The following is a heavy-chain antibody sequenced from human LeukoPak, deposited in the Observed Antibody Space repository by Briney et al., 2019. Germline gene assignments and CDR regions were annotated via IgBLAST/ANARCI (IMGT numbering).Heavy chain of an antibody. V-gene: IGHV4-61*02. D-gene: IGHD3-22*01. Sequence: SETLSLTCTVSGGSISSGSYYWSWIRQPAGKGLEWIGRIYTSGSTNYNPSLKSRVTISVDTSKNEFSLKLSSVTAADTAVYYCASGYYCRGDYWGQGTLVTVSS. CDR2: IYTSGST. CDR3: ASGYYCRGDY. CDR1: GGSISSGSYY. J-gene: IGHJ4*02.